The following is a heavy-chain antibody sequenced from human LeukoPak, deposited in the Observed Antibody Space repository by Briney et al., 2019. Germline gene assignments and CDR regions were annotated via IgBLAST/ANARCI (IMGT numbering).Heavy chain of an antibody. CDR2: INWNGGST. CDR1: GFTFSSYG. V-gene: IGHV3-20*01. D-gene: IGHD3-22*01. CDR3: ARNSGHYDSSGYFGY. J-gene: IGHJ4*02. Sequence: GGSLRLSCAASGFTFSSYGMSWVRQAPGKGLEWVSGINWNGGSTGYADSVEGRFTISRDNAKNSLYLQMNSLRAEDTALYHCARNSGHYDSSGYFGYWGQGTLVTVSS.